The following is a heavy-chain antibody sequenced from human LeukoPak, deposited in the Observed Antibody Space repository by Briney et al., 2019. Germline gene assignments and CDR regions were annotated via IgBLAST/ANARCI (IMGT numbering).Heavy chain of an antibody. CDR1: GFTFSSYS. J-gene: IGHJ4*02. D-gene: IGHD2-15*01. CDR3: ARLRGGLIDY. Sequence: GGSLRLSCAASGFTFSSYSMNWVRQAPGKGLVWVSSISSSSSYIYYADSVKGRFTISRDNAKNSLCLQMNSLRAEDTAVYYCARLRGGLIDYWGQGTLVTVSS. CDR2: ISSSSSYI. V-gene: IGHV3-21*01.